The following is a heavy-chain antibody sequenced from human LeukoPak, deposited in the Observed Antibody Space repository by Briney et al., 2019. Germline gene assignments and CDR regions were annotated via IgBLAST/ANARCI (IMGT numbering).Heavy chain of an antibody. Sequence: PGGSLRLSCAASGFTFSSYSMNWVRQAPGKGLEWVSSISSSSSYIYYADSVKGRFTISRDNAKNSLYLQMNSLRAEDTALYYCAKDPFGDGYNESGFDYWGQGTLVTVSS. V-gene: IGHV3-21*04. CDR1: GFTFSSYS. J-gene: IGHJ4*02. CDR2: ISSSSSYI. D-gene: IGHD5-24*01. CDR3: AKDPFGDGYNESGFDY.